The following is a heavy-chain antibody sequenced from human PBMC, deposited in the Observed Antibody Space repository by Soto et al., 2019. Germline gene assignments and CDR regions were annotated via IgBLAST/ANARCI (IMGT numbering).Heavy chain of an antibody. D-gene: IGHD5-12*01. CDR3: ARGHVSYSGYDLGGY. CDR1: GYTFTGYD. Sequence: QVQLVQSGAEVKKPGASVKVAFKASGYTFTGYDINWVRQATGQGLEWMGWMNPNSGNTGYAQKFQGRVTMTRNTSISTAYMELSSLRSEDTAVYYCARGHVSYSGYDLGGYWGQGTLVTVSS. J-gene: IGHJ4*02. V-gene: IGHV1-8*01. CDR2: MNPNSGNT.